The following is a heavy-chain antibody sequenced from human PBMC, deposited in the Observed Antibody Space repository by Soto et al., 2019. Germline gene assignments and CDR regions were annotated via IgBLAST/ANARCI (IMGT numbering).Heavy chain of an antibody. D-gene: IGHD2-2*02. CDR2: INYSGST. J-gene: IGHJ6*03. V-gene: IGHV4-34*01. CDR3: ALFVVYTDYYLDV. CDR1: GGSFSGYY. Sequence: QVQLQQWGAGLLKPSETLSLTCAMSGGSFSGYYWNWIRQSTGKGLEWIAEINYSGSTNYNPSLESRVTISVDTSKDQFSPKLTSVTAADTAVYYCALFVVYTDYYLDVWGKATTVTVSS.